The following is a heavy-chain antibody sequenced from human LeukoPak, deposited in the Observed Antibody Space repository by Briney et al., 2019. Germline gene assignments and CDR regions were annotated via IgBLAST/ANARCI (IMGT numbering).Heavy chain of an antibody. D-gene: IGHD3-10*01. Sequence: PGESLTISCTVSGYSFTTYWIGWVRQMPGKGLEWMGIIYPGDSDTRYNPSFEGQVTIPADKSISTAYLQWSTLKASDTAMYYCARHGGYYYGSGSTTDYFDPWGQGTLVTVSS. CDR3: ARHGGYYYGSGSTTDYFDP. CDR2: IYPGDSDT. J-gene: IGHJ5*02. CDR1: GYSFTTYW. V-gene: IGHV5-51*01.